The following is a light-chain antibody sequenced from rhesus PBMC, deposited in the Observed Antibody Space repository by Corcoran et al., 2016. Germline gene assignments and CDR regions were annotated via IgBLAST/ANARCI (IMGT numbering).Light chain of an antibody. CDR2: DAS. Sequence: EIVMTQSPATLSLSPGERATLSCRASQSVSSRLAWYQQKPGQAPRLLIYDASRRATGIPDRLSGRGSGTEFTLTISSLEPEDVGVYYCQQDYSWPLTFGPGTKLDIK. CDR3: QQDYSWPLT. J-gene: IGKJ3*01. V-gene: IGKV3-17*03. CDR1: QSVSSR.